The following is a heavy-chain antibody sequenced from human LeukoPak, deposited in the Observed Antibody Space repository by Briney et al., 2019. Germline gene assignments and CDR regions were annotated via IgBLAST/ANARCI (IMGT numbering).Heavy chain of an antibody. CDR2: INPNSGGT. V-gene: IGHV1-2*06. Sequence: ASVKVSCTASGYTFTSNYIHWVRQAPGQGLEWMGRINPNSGGTNYAQKFQGRVTMTRDTSISTAYMELSRLRSDDTAVYYCARWSSSSFDYWGQGTLVTVSS. J-gene: IGHJ4*02. CDR3: ARWSSSSFDY. CDR1: GYTFTSNY. D-gene: IGHD6-6*01.